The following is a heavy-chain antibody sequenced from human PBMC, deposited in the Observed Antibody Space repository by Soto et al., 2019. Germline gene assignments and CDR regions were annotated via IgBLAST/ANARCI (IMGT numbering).Heavy chain of an antibody. CDR1: GGSISSYY. CDR2: IYYSGST. Sequence: PSETLSLTCTVSGGSISSYYWSWIRQPPGKGLEWIGYIYYSGSTNYNPSLKSRVTISVDTSKNQFSLKLSSVTAADTAVYYCARNLLYSGYGIYFDYWGQGTLVTVS. D-gene: IGHD5-12*01. V-gene: IGHV4-59*01. CDR3: ARNLLYSGYGIYFDY. J-gene: IGHJ4*02.